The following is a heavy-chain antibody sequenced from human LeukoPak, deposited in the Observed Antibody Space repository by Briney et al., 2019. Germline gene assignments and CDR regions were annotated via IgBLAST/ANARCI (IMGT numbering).Heavy chain of an antibody. Sequence: GASVKVSCKASGYTFTDNFMHWVRQAPGQGLEWMGLINPGGANTNYAQNFQGRVTMTRDTSTSTVYMELSSLRSEDTAIYYCARIRDGYNDAYDIWGQGTVVTVPS. V-gene: IGHV1-46*01. D-gene: IGHD5-24*01. CDR3: ARIRDGYNDAYDI. CDR2: INPGGANT. J-gene: IGHJ3*02. CDR1: GYTFTDNF.